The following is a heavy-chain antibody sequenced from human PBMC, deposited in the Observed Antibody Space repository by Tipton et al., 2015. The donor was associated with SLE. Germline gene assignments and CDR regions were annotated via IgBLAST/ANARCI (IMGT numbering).Heavy chain of an antibody. CDR1: GGSISSYY. CDR3: ARDEYRYDTTGYHLLGHFDF. CDR2: IYYTGIT. J-gene: IGHJ4*02. V-gene: IGHV4-59*12. D-gene: IGHD3-22*01. Sequence: TLSLTCTVSGGSISSYYWSWIRQPPGKGLEWIGYIYYTGITNYNPSLKSRVTLSVDTSKNQFSLKLSSVTVADTAVYYCARDEYRYDTTGYHLLGHFDFWGQGTLVTVSS.